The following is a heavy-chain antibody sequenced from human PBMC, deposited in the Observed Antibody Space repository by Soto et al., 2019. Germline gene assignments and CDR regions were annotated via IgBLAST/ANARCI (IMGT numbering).Heavy chain of an antibody. CDR1: GGSFSGYY. Sequence: QVQLQQWGAGLLKPSETLSLTCAVYGGSFSGYYWSWIRQPPGKGLEWIGEINHSGSTNYNPSLKSRVTISVDTSKNQFSLKLSSVTAADTAVYYCARGGIAVVRWFDPWGQGTLVTVSS. J-gene: IGHJ5*02. V-gene: IGHV4-34*01. CDR3: ARGGIAVVRWFDP. D-gene: IGHD6-19*01. CDR2: INHSGST.